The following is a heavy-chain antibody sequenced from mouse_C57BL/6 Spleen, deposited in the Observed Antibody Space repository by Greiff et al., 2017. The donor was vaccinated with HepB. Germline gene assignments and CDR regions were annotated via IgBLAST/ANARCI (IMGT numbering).Heavy chain of an antibody. J-gene: IGHJ3*01. CDR3: ARENYYGSSWFAY. V-gene: IGHV5-4*01. CDR1: GFTFSSYA. CDR2: ISDGGSYT. D-gene: IGHD1-1*01. Sequence: DVQLVESGGGLVKPGGSLKLSCAASGFTFSSYAMSWVRQTPEKRLEWVATISDGGSYTYYPDNVKGRFTISRDNAKNNLYLQMSHLKSEDTAMYYCARENYYGSSWFAYWGQGTLVTVSA.